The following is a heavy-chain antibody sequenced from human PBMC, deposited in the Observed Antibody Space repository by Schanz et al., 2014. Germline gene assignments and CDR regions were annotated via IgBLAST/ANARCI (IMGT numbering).Heavy chain of an antibody. D-gene: IGHD3-10*01. CDR1: GFTFRSYG. J-gene: IGHJ3*02. V-gene: IGHV3-33*01. CDR2: ISYDGSSK. CDR3: GRGIIAMVRGGDVGAFDT. Sequence: QVQLVESGGGVVQPGRSLRLSCAASGFTFRSYGMHWVRQAPGKGLEWVALISYDGSSKNHADSVQGRFTISRDNSKNALLLQMDSVRAEDTAVYSCGRGIIAMVRGGDVGAFDTWGQGTMVTVSS.